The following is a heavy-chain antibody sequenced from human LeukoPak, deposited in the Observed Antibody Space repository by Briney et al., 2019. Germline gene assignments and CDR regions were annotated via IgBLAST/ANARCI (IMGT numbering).Heavy chain of an antibody. CDR3: ARDPLGIAAAPLDY. J-gene: IGHJ4*02. CDR2: INPNSGGT. D-gene: IGHD6-13*01. Sequence: SVKVSCKASGYTFTSYDINWVRQATGQGLEWMGWINPNSGGTNYAQKFQGRVTMTRDTSISTAYMELSRLRSDDTAVYYCARDPLGIAAAPLDYWGQGTLVTVSS. CDR1: GYTFTSYD. V-gene: IGHV1-2*02.